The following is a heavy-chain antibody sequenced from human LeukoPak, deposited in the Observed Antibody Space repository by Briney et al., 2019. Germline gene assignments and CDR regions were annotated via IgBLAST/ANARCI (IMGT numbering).Heavy chain of an antibody. J-gene: IGHJ3*01. CDR1: GFIFSAYT. V-gene: IGHV3-72*01. CDR3: TREGGEGDYTAFDL. D-gene: IGHD3-3*01. Sequence: GSLRLSCAASGFIFSAYTMDWVRQAPGKGLEWIGRIRKKNAGYTTEYAASVKGRFVVSRDDSKDSVFLQMNSLETEDTAVYYCTREGGEGDYTAFDLWGQGTMVTVSS. CDR2: IRKKNAGYTT.